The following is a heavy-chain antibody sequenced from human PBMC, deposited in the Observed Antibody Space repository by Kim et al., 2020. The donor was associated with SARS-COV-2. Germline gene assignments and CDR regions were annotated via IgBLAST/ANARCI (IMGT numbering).Heavy chain of an antibody. CDR2: IKSKTDGGTT. CDR3: TTVYYYDSSGYFRDY. D-gene: IGHD3-22*01. CDR1: GFTFSNAW. Sequence: GGSLRLSCAASGFTFSNAWMSWVRQAPGKGLEWVGRIKSKTDGGTTDYAAPVKGRFTISRDDSKNTLYLQMNSLKTEDTAVYYCTTVYYYDSSGYFRDYWGQGTLVTVSS. J-gene: IGHJ4*02. V-gene: IGHV3-15*01.